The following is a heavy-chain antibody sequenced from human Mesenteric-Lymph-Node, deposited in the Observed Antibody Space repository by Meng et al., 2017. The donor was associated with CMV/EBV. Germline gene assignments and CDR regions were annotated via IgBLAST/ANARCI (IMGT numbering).Heavy chain of an antibody. Sequence: ASVKVSCKASGYTFTSYDINWVRQATGQGLEWMGWINPNSGGTNYAQKFQGRVTMTRDTSISTAYMELSRLRSDDTAVYYCARVGYCSSTSCYTDYYYYGMDVWGQGTTVTVSS. J-gene: IGHJ6*02. V-gene: IGHV1-2*02. CDR3: ARVGYCSSTSCYTDYYYYGMDV. CDR2: INPNSGGT. D-gene: IGHD2-2*02. CDR1: GYTFTSYD.